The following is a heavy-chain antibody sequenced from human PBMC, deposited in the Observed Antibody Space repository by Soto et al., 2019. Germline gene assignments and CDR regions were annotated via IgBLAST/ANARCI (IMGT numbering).Heavy chain of an antibody. CDR3: ATEGFSGSYLSN. V-gene: IGHV1-69*13. Sequence: SVKVSCKASGGSLTNYVIKWVRQAPGQGLGWVGGIIPLSGTTNYAQKFQGRVTITADVSTSTAYMELSSLRSEDTAVYYCATEGFSGSYLSNWGQGIQVTVSS. CDR1: GGSLTNYV. J-gene: IGHJ4*02. D-gene: IGHD1-26*01. CDR2: IIPLSGTT.